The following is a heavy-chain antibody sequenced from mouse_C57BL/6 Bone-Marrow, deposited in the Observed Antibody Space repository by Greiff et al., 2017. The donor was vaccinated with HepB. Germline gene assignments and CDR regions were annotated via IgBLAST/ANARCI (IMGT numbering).Heavy chain of an antibody. D-gene: IGHD1-1*01. CDR1: GYTFTSYW. CDR2: IDPSDSYT. Sequence: QVQLQQPGAELVKPGASVKLSCKASGYTFTSYWMQWVKQRPGQGLEWIGEIDPSDSYTNYNQKFKGKAPLTVDTSSSTAYMQLSSLTSEDSAVYYCALRFAYWGQGTLVTVSA. V-gene: IGHV1-50*01. J-gene: IGHJ3*01. CDR3: ALRFAY.